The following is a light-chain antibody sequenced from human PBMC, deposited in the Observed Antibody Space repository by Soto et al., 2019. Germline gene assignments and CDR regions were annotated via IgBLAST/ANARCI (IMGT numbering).Light chain of an antibody. CDR2: DVT. CDR1: SNDIGGYDY. Sequence: QSALTQPASVSGSPGQSITISCTGTSNDIGGYDYVSWYQQHPGKAPKLMIYDVTYRPSVVSNRFSGSKSGNTASLTISGLQAEDEADYYCCSYTTSTAVIFGGGTKLTVL. J-gene: IGLJ2*01. CDR3: CSYTTSTAVI. V-gene: IGLV2-14*03.